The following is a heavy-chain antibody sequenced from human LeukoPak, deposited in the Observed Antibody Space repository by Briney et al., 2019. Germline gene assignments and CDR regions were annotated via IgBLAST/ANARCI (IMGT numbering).Heavy chain of an antibody. CDR2: IYHSGST. V-gene: IGHV4-38-2*01. J-gene: IGHJ4*02. CDR3: ARQGGYSTSWYSSAIDY. Sequence: PSETLSLTCAVSGYSISSGYYWGWLRQPPGKGVEWIGSIYHSGSTYYNPSLKSRVTISVPASTNQFSLNLSPVTAADTAAYYCARQGGYSTSWYSSAIDYWGQGPLVTVSS. D-gene: IGHD6-13*01. CDR1: GYSISSGYY.